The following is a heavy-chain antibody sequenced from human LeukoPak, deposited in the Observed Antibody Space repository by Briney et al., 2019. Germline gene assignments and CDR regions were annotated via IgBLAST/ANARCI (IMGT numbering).Heavy chain of an antibody. V-gene: IGHV3-64*04. CDR2: ISSNGGGR. CDR3: AKEFTSFSSGWLFQD. CDR1: GFTFSSYA. J-gene: IGHJ1*01. D-gene: IGHD6-25*01. Sequence: PGGSLRLSCSASGFTFSSYAMHWVRQAPGKGLEYVSAISSNGGGRYYADSVKGRFTISRDNSKNTLDLQIHSLTAEDTAVYYCAKEFTSFSSGWLFQDWGQGTLVTVSS.